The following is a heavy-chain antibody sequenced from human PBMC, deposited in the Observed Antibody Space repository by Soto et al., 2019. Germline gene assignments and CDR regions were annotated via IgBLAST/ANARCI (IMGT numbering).Heavy chain of an antibody. CDR2: INTGKGNT. D-gene: IGHD2-15*01. J-gene: IGHJ4*02. V-gene: IGHV1-3*04. CDR1: GYTFTSSS. CDR3: ARGACSGGGCYSFDFDS. Sequence: VQLAQSGAEMRKPGTSVKVSCRTSGYTFTSSSIHWVRQAPGQSLEWMGWINTGKGNTEYSQTFQGRVSIARDTSASTAYMELSSLRSEDTAVYFCARGACSGGGCYSFDFDSWGPGTLVTVS.